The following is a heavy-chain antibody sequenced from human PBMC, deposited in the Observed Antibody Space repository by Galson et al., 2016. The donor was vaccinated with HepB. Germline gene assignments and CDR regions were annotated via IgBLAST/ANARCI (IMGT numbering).Heavy chain of an antibody. CDR3: AKDLQVSPLWFGELFPDD. J-gene: IGHJ4*02. CDR1: GFTFRGYA. D-gene: IGHD3-10*01. CDR2: ITAAGGVT. V-gene: IGHV3-23*01. Sequence: CAASGFTFRGYAMSWVRQAPGKGLEWLSAITAAGGVTYYADSVKGRFTVARDNSKNTLYLEMSSLRVEDTAVYYCAKDLQVSPLWFGELFPDDWGQGTLVAVSS.